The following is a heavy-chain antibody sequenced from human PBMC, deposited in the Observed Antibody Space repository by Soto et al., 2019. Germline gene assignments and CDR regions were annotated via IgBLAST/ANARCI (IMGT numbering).Heavy chain of an antibody. Sequence: SETLSLTCAVYGGSFSGYYWSWIRQPPGKGLEWIGEINHSGSTNYNPSLKSRVTISVDTSKNQFSLKLSSVTAADTAVYYCARGGAGMATKVYYYYGMDVWRQRTTVTVSS. D-gene: IGHD5-12*01. CDR1: GGSFSGYY. J-gene: IGHJ6*02. V-gene: IGHV4-34*01. CDR2: INHSGST. CDR3: ARGGAGMATKVYYYYGMDV.